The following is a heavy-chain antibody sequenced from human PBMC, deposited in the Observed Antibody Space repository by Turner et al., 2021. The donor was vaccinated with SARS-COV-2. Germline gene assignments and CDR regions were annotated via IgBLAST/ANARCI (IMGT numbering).Heavy chain of an antibody. Sequence: QVHLQESGPGLVQPSQTLSLTCTVPGGSISSGAYYWSWIRQHPGKGLEWIGYIYYSGSTYYNPSLKSRVTISVDTSKNQFSLKLSSVTAADTAVYYCARAGTDWLQYYYFDYWGQGTLVTVSS. J-gene: IGHJ4*02. V-gene: IGHV4-31*03. CDR3: ARAGTDWLQYYYFDY. CDR1: GGSISSGAYY. CDR2: IYYSGST. D-gene: IGHD3-9*01.